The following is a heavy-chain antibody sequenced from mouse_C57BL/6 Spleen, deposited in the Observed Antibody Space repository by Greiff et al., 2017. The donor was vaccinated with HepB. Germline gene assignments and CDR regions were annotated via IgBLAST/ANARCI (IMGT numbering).Heavy chain of an antibody. V-gene: IGHV7-4*01. J-gene: IGHJ3*01. CDR2: IRNKANGYTT. Sequence: EVKLVESGGGLVQPGASLRLSCAASGFTFNDYLMSWVRQAPGKAPEWLALIRNKANGYTTEYTASVKGRFTISRDNSQNILYLQMNTLRAEDSATYYCVKAVSSGSSYTWFAYWGQGTLVTVSA. D-gene: IGHD1-1*01. CDR3: VKAVSSGSSYTWFAY. CDR1: GFTFNDYL.